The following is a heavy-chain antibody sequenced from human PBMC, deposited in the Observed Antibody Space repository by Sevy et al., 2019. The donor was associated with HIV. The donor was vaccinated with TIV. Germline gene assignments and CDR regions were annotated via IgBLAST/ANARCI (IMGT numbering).Heavy chain of an antibody. V-gene: IGHV4-61*01. CDR3: ARGRQPNWFDP. CDR2: IYYSGST. J-gene: IGHJ5*02. Sequence: SETLSLTYTVSGGSVSSGSYYWSWIRQPPGKGLEWIGYIYYSGSTNYNPSLKSRVTISVDTSKNQFSLKLSSVTAADTAVYYCARGRQPNWFDPWGQGTLVTVSS. CDR1: GGSVSSGSYY. D-gene: IGHD6-13*01.